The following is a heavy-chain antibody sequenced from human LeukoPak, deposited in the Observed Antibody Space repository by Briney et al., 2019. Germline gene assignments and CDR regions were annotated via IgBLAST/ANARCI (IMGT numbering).Heavy chain of an antibody. CDR2: IYYSGST. CDR1: GGSISSSSYY. CDR3: ARDTGDSRTADGP. Sequence: SETLSLTCTVSGGSISSSSYYWGWIRQPPGKGLEWIGSIYYSGSTYYNPSLKSRVTISVDTSRNQFSLKLSSVTAADTAVYYCARDTGDSRTADGPWGQGTLVTVSS. D-gene: IGHD3-22*01. J-gene: IGHJ5*02. V-gene: IGHV4-39*07.